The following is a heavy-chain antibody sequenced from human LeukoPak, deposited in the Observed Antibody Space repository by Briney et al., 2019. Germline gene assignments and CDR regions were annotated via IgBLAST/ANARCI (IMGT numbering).Heavy chain of an antibody. CDR1: GYTFTGYY. CDR3: ARSRCSSTSCYNNWFDP. V-gene: IGHV1-2*02. D-gene: IGHD2-2*02. J-gene: IGHJ5*02. CDR2: INPNSGGT. Sequence: ASVKVSCKASGYTFTGYYMHWVRQAPGQGLEWMGWINPNSGGTNYAQKLQGRVTMTTDTSTSTAYMELRSLRSDDTAVYYCARSRCSSTSCYNNWFDPWGQGTLVTVSS.